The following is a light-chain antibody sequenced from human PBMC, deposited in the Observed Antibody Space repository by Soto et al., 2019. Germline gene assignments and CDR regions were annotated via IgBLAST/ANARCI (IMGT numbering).Light chain of an antibody. Sequence: EIVLTQSPATLSLSPGDRATLSCRASQSIGIYLAWYQQTPGQSPRLLIYEASNRATGVPAKFSGTGSGTDFTLTISSLESDDFGIYYCQQRSTWPLTFGGGTRVEI. CDR2: EAS. J-gene: IGKJ4*01. CDR1: QSIGIY. V-gene: IGKV3-11*01. CDR3: QQRSTWPLT.